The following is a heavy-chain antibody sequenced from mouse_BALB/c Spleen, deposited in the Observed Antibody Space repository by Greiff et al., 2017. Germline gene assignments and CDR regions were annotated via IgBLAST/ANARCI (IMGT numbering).Heavy chain of an antibody. CDR2: IWAGGST. CDR1: GFSLTSYG. Sequence: VQLQQSGPGLVAPSQSLSITCTVSGFSLTSYGVHWVRQPPGKGLEWLGVIWAGGSTNYNSALMSRLSISKDNSKSQVFLKMNSLQTDDTAMYYCARVGNYVDYYAMDYWGQGTSVTVSS. V-gene: IGHV2-9*02. D-gene: IGHD2-1*01. J-gene: IGHJ4*01. CDR3: ARVGNYVDYYAMDY.